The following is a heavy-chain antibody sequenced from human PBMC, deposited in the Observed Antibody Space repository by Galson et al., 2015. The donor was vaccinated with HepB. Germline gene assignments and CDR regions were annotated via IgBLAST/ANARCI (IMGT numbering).Heavy chain of an antibody. Sequence: SLRLSCAASGFTFSSDSMNWVRQAPGKGLEWVSSISSSSSYIYYADSVKGRFTISRDNAKNSLYLQMNSLRAEDTAVYYCARERREYSSGWRGWYFDYWGQGTLVTVSS. CDR3: ARERREYSSGWRGWYFDY. V-gene: IGHV3-21*01. CDR1: GFTFSSDS. D-gene: IGHD6-19*01. J-gene: IGHJ4*02. CDR2: ISSSSSYI.